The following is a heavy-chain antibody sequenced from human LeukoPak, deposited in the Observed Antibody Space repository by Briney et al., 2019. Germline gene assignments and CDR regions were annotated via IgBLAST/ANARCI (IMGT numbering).Heavy chain of an antibody. CDR2: INYGGTT. CDR3: ASYKPFTMAPDY. J-gene: IGHJ4*02. Sequence: SETLSLTCTVSGGPISNSNYYWSWIRQPPGKELEWIASINYGGTTYYNPSLKSRVTISVDTSKNQFPLRLSSVTTEDTAVYFCASYKPFTMAPDYWGQGILVTVSS. D-gene: IGHD3-10*01. CDR1: GGPISNSNYY. V-gene: IGHV4-39*06.